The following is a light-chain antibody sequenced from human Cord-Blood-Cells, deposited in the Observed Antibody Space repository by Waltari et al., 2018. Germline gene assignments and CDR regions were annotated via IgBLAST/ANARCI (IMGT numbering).Light chain of an antibody. CDR2: EGS. V-gene: IGLV2-23*01. J-gene: IGLJ1*01. CDR3: CSYAGSSTYV. Sequence: QSALTQPASVSGSPGQSIPISCPGTSSAVGRYNLVSWYQQHPGKAPKLMIYEGSKRPSGVSNRFSGSKSGNTASLTISGLQAEDEADYYCCSYAGSSTYVFGTGTKVTVL. CDR1: SSAVGRYNL.